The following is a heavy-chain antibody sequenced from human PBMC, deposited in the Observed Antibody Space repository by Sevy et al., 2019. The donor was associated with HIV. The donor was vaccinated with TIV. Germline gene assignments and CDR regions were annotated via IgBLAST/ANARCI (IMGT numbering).Heavy chain of an antibody. J-gene: IGHJ4*02. D-gene: IGHD3-22*01. Sequence: GGSLRLSCAAAGFTFSSYAMHWVRRAPGKGLEWVEIIWSDGAYQYHGDSVKGRFTISRDNSKNTLYLQMNSLRVEDTAVYYCARGGYYYDNAAYYAFDSWGQGTLVTVSS. CDR1: GFTFSSYA. V-gene: IGHV3-33*01. CDR3: ARGGYYYDNAAYYAFDS. CDR2: IWSDGAYQ.